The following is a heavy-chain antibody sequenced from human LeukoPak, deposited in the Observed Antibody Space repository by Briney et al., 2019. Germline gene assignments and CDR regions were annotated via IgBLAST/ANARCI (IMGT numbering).Heavy chain of an antibody. V-gene: IGHV4-39*01. D-gene: IGHD5-12*01. CDR3: GTVLTYSGYDG. J-gene: IGHJ4*02. CDR2: GFHTGST. Sequence: SETLSLTCTVSGGSIDSSRYYWSWIRQPPGKGLEWIGSGFHTGSTYYNPSLKSRVTISVATSKNQFSLMLTAVTAADAAVYYCGTVLTYSGYDGRGQGTLVSVSS. CDR1: GGSIDSSRYY.